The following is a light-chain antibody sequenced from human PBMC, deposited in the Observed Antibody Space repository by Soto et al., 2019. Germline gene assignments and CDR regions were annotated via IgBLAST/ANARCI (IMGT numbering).Light chain of an antibody. V-gene: IGKV3-20*01. CDR1: QSVSSSY. Sequence: EIVLTQSPGTLSLSPGERATLSCRASQSVSSSYLAWYQQKPGQAPRLLIYGASSRATGIPDRFSGSGSGTDFTLTISRLEPEDFAVYYCQQYGSSPFRWTFGQGTKGEIK. J-gene: IGKJ1*01. CDR2: GAS. CDR3: QQYGSSPFRWT.